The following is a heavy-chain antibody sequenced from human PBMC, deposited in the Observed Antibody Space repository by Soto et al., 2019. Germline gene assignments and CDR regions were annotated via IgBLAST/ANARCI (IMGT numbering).Heavy chain of an antibody. J-gene: IGHJ4*02. CDR2: RYYTGSS. CDR3: ARDLRGYSRYDYLDY. D-gene: IGHD5-12*01. V-gene: IGHV4-31*03. Sequence: PSETLSLTCTVSGGSISSGGYYWSWIRQHPGKGLEWVGYRYYTGSSYYNPSLKSRVTISVDASKNHLTLRLVSVTAADTAVYYWARDLRGYSRYDYLDYWGQGIPVTVSS. CDR1: GGSISSGGYY.